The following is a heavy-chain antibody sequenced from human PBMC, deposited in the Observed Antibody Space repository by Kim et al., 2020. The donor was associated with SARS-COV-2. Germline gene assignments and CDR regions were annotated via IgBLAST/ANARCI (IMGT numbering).Heavy chain of an antibody. CDR3: AIRAHFGDYGRFDI. CDR2: FDPEDGET. J-gene: IGHJ3*02. CDR1: GYTLTELS. V-gene: IGHV1-24*01. Sequence: ASVKVSCKVSGYTLTELSMHWVRQAPGKGLEWMGGFDPEDGETIYAQKFQGRVTMTEATSTDTAYMELSSLRSEDTAGYYCAIRAHFGDYGRFDIWGQGT. D-gene: IGHD4-17*01.